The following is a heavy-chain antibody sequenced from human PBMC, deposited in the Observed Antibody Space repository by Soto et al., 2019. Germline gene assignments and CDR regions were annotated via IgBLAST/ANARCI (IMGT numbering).Heavy chain of an antibody. V-gene: IGHV3-11*01. CDR2: ITFSGNTV. CDR3: ARVSWREKYGMDV. Sequence: GGSLRLSCAASGFTFSDSYMSWIRQAPGKGLEWISYITFSGNTVYYADSLKGRFTISRDNAKNSLYLQMNRLRAEDTAVYYCARVSWREKYGMDVRGQGTTVTSP. J-gene: IGHJ6*02. CDR1: GFTFSDSY.